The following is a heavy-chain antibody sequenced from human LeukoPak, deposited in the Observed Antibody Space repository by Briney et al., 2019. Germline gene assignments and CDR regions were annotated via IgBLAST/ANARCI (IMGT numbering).Heavy chain of an antibody. Sequence: ASVKVSCKASGYTFTGYYMHWVRQAPGQGPEWMGWINPNSGGTNYAQKFQGRVTMTRDTSISTAYMELSRLRSDDTAVYYCARDQSIAVAGTDYGMDVWGQGTTVTVSS. CDR1: GYTFTGYY. J-gene: IGHJ6*02. D-gene: IGHD6-19*01. CDR2: INPNSGGT. CDR3: ARDQSIAVAGTDYGMDV. V-gene: IGHV1-2*02.